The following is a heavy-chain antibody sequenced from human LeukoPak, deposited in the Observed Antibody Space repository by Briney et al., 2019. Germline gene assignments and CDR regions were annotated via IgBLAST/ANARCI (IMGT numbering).Heavy chain of an antibody. J-gene: IGHJ4*02. CDR1: GGTFSNYA. D-gene: IGHD3-22*01. Sequence: ASVKVSCKASGGTFSNYAISWVRQAPGQGLEWMGGIIPIFDTADYAQKFQGRVTITADESTSTAYMELSSLRAEDTAFYYCARDLLGSGSSYSSGGWDYWGQGTLVTVSS. V-gene: IGHV1-69*13. CDR3: ARDLLGSGSSYSSGGWDY. CDR2: IIPIFDTA.